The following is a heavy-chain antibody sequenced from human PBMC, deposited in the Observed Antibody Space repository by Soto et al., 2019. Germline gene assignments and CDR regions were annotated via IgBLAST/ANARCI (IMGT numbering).Heavy chain of an antibody. J-gene: IGHJ4*02. CDR3: ARMFHCSGGTCPFAY. D-gene: IGHD2-15*01. Sequence: ASGPTLVNPTQTITLTCTFSGFSLSTSGMRVSWIRQPPGKALEWLARIDWDDDKFYNTSLKTRLTISKDSSKNQVVLTMTNMDPEDTAMYYCARMFHCSGGTCPFAYWGQGALVTVSS. CDR1: GFSLSTSGMR. V-gene: IGHV2-70*04. CDR2: IDWDDDK.